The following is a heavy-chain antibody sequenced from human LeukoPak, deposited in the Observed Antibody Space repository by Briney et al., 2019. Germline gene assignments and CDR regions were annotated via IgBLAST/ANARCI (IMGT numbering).Heavy chain of an antibody. CDR2: IYYSGST. CDR1: GDSISSSSYY. V-gene: IGHV4-39*01. D-gene: IGHD6-13*01. J-gene: IGHJ4*02. CDR3: ARAPVTIAAAGTGDY. Sequence: SETLSLTCTVSGDSISSSSYYWGWIRQPPGKGLKWIGSIYYSGSTYYNPSLKSRVTISVDTSKNQFSLKLSSVTAADTAVYYCARAPVTIAAAGTGDYWGQGTLVTVSS.